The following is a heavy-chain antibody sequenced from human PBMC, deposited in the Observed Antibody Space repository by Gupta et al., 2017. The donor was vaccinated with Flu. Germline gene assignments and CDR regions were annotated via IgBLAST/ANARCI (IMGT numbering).Heavy chain of an antibody. J-gene: IGHJ5*02. CDR2: IYPGDSDT. D-gene: IGHD3-22*01. Sequence: EVQLVQSGAEVKKPGESLKISCQGSGSSFSRYCIGWVRQMPGKGLEWMGIIYPGDSDTRYSPSFRGQVTMSVDKSISTAYLQWSSLKASDTAIYYCARSYSDSRGYNWCDTWGQGTLVTVSS. CDR3: ARSYSDSRGYNWCDT. CDR1: GSSFSRYC. V-gene: IGHV5-51*03.